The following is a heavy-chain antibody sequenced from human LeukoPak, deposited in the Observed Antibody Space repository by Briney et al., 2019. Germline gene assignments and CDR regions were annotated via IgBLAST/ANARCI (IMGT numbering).Heavy chain of an antibody. Sequence: GGALRLSCAASGFTFSSYWRSWVRQAPGKGLEWVANIKQDGSEKYYVDSVKGRFTISRDNAKNSLYLQINSLRAEDTAVYYCARSRVETSWSPNQDWGQGTLVTVSS. V-gene: IGHV3-7*01. CDR1: GFTFSSYW. J-gene: IGHJ4*02. D-gene: IGHD3-3*01. CDR3: ARSRVETSWSPNQD. CDR2: IKQDGSEK.